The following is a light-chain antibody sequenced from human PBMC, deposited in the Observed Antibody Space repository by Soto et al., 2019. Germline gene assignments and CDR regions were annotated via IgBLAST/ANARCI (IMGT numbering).Light chain of an antibody. J-gene: IGKJ5*01. CDR2: DAS. V-gene: IGKV3-11*01. CDR1: QSVNIY. CDR3: QQYANSPIT. Sequence: EIVLTQSPATLSLSPVERATLSCRASQSVNIYLAWYQQKPGQAPRLLIYDASNRATGIPGRFSASGSGTDFTLTITPLEPEDFAVYFCQQYANSPITFGQGTRLEIK.